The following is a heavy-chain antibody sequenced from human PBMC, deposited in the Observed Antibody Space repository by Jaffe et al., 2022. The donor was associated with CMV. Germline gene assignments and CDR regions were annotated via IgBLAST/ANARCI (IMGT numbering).Heavy chain of an antibody. Sequence: EVQLVESGGGLVQPGRSLRLSCAASGFTFDDYAMHWVRQAPGKGLEWVSGISWNSGSIGYADSVKGRFTISRDNAKNSLYLQMNSLRAEDTALYYCAKDRSDGDEFWYFDLWGRGTLVTVSS. CDR3: AKDRSDGDEFWYFDL. CDR1: GFTFDDYA. V-gene: IGHV3-9*01. J-gene: IGHJ2*01. D-gene: IGHD4-17*01. CDR2: ISWNSGSI.